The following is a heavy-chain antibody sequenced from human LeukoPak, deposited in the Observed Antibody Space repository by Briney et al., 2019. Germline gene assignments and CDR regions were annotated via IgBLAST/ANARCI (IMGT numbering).Heavy chain of an antibody. CDR2: INPNSGGT. CDR3: ARGRYSGNYVDY. Sequence: EASVKVSCKASGYTFTDYYIHWVRQAPGQGLEWMAWINPNSGGTSSAQRFQGRVTMTRDTSISTAYMELSRLQSDDTAIYYCARGRYSGNYVDYWGQGTLVTASS. V-gene: IGHV1-2*02. D-gene: IGHD5-12*01. J-gene: IGHJ4*02. CDR1: GYTFTDYY.